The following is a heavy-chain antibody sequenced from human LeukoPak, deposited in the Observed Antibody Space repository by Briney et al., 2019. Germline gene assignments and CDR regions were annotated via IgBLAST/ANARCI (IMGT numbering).Heavy chain of an antibody. D-gene: IGHD6-19*01. J-gene: IGHJ4*02. Sequence: GGSLRLSCAASGFTFNNYVMHWVRQAPGKGLEYVSAISSNGDSTYYASPVKGRFTISRDNSKNTLYLQMGSLRAEDMAVYYCARTGSSGFWFDYWGQGTLVTVSS. V-gene: IGHV3-64*01. CDR3: ARTGSSGFWFDY. CDR1: GFTFNNYV. CDR2: ISSNGDST.